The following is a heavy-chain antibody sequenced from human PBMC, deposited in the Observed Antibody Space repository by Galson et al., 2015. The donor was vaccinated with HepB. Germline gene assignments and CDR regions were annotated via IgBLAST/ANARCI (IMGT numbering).Heavy chain of an antibody. CDR1: GFTFSSYW. V-gene: IGHV3-7*01. J-gene: IGHJ5*02. CDR2: IKQDGSDK. CDR3: ARDMVPHGSQYNRFDP. D-gene: IGHD3-10*01. Sequence: SLRLSCAASGFTFSSYWMSWVRQAPGKGLEWVANIKQDGSDKYYVDSVKGRFTISRDNAKNSLYLQMNSLSAEDTAVYYCARDMVPHGSQYNRFDPWGQGTLVTVSS.